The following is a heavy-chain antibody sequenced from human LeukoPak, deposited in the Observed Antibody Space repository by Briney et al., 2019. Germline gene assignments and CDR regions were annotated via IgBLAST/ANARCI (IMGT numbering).Heavy chain of an antibody. CDR2: ISGSGGST. V-gene: IGHV3-23*01. Sequence: GGSLRLSCAASGFTFSSYGMSWVRQAPGKGLEWVSAISGSGGSTYYADSVKGRFTLSRDNSKNTLYLQMNSLRAEDTALYYCAKDRDDGFDYWGQGTLVTVSS. D-gene: IGHD1-1*01. CDR3: AKDRDDGFDY. CDR1: GFTFSSYG. J-gene: IGHJ4*02.